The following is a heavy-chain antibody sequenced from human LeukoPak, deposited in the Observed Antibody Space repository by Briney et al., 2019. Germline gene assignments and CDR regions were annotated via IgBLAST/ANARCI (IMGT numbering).Heavy chain of an antibody. D-gene: IGHD1-26*01. CDR1: GLTFSSQF. Sequence: GGSLRLFCAASGLTFSSQFMNWAREAPGKGLEWVSHITASGTAMFYADSVKGRFTISRDNAKNSLYLQMNSLRDEDTAVYYCASSGSYRFDYWGQGTLVTVSS. J-gene: IGHJ4*02. V-gene: IGHV3-48*02. CDR3: ASSGSYRFDY. CDR2: ITASGTAM.